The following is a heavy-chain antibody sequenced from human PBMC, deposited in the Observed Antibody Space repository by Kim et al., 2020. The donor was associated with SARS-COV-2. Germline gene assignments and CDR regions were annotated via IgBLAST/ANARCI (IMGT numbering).Heavy chain of an antibody. CDR3: ARDSITNYGEYYQYYYGMDV. J-gene: IGHJ6*02. V-gene: IGHV3-7*03. CDR2: IKQDGSEK. D-gene: IGHD4-17*01. Sequence: GGSLRLSCAASGFTFSRYWMSWVRQAPGKGLEWVANIKQDGSEKYYVDSVKGRFTISRDNANNSLYLQMNSLRAEDTAVYYCARDSITNYGEYYQYYYGMDVWGQGTTVTVSS. CDR1: GFTFSRYW.